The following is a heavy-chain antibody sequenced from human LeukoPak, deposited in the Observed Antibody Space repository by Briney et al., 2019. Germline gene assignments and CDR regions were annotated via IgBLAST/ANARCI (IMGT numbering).Heavy chain of an antibody. D-gene: IGHD2-2*01. J-gene: IGHJ5*02. CDR2: IYYSGST. Sequence: SETLSLTCTVSGGSISSGGYYWSWIRQHPGKGLEWIGYIYYSGSTYYNPSLKSRVTISVDTSKNQFSLKLSSATAADTAVYYCARAGLPAAWLDPWSQGTLVTVSS. CDR1: GGSISSGGYY. V-gene: IGHV4-31*03. CDR3: ARAGLPAAWLDP.